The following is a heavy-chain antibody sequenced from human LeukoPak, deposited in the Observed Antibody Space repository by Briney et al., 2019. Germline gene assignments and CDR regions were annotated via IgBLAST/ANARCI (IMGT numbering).Heavy chain of an antibody. V-gene: IGHV4-59*01. CDR1: GGSINNYW. D-gene: IGHD4-11*01. J-gene: IGHJ4*02. Sequence: SETLSLTCSVSGGSINNYWWNWIRQPPGKGLEWIGYIYYSGSTSYNPSLKSRLTISVDTSLNQFSLKLNSVTAADTAVYYCAREGQAVTHDPWFDYWGQGALVTVSS. CDR3: AREGQAVTHDPWFDY. CDR2: IYYSGST.